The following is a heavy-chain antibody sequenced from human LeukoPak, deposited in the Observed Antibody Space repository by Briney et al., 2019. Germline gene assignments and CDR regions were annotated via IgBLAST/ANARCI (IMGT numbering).Heavy chain of an antibody. J-gene: IGHJ5*02. V-gene: IGHV3-21*01. Sequence: GGSLRLSCAASGFTFSSYSTSWVRQAPGKGLEWVSSISSSSSYIYYADSVKGRFTISRDNAKNSLYLQMNSLRAEDTAVYYCARADDYSNYWFDPWGQGTLVTVSS. CDR2: ISSSSSYI. CDR1: GFTFSSYS. CDR3: ARADDYSNYWFDP. D-gene: IGHD4-11*01.